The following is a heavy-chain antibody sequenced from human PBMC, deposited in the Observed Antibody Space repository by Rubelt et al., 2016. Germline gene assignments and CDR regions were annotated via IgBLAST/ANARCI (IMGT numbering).Heavy chain of an antibody. D-gene: IGHD3-16*01. CDR1: GDSISRGGYY. J-gene: IGHJ4*02. Sequence: QVQLQESGPGLVKPSQTVSLTCTVSGDSISRGGYYWSWIRQHPGKGLEWIGYIYNSGSTYYNPSLKRRVILSVDTSKNQCALNLSSMPAADTAVYFCAGGPIHYERNAYFDYWCQGTLVSVSP. CDR3: AGGPIHYERNAYFDY. V-gene: IGHV4-31*03. CDR2: IYNSGST.